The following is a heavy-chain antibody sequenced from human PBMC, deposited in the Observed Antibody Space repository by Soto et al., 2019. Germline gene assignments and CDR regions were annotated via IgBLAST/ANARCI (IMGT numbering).Heavy chain of an antibody. V-gene: IGHV4-38-2*01. CDR1: GYSISSGYY. CDR2: IYLSGST. Sequence: SETLSLTCAVSGYSISSGYYWGWVRQPPGKGLEWIGIIYLSGSTYYNPSLKSRVTISLDTSNNQFSLRLSSVTAADTAVYYCARGPSYGSGTYYHDCFDPWGQGTLVTVSS. D-gene: IGHD3-10*01. J-gene: IGHJ5*02. CDR3: ARGPSYGSGTYYHDCFDP.